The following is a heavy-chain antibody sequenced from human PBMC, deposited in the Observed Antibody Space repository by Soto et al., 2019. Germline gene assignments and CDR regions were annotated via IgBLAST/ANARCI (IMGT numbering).Heavy chain of an antibody. CDR1: GGFISSGGYS. CDR3: ARLRIATNNYKWFDP. J-gene: IGHJ5*02. V-gene: IGHV4-30-2*05. Sequence: KASETLSLTCAVSGGFISSGGYSWSWIRQPPGKGLEWIGYIYVTGAVDYNPSLRDRITISQDTSERQFSLNLRLVTAADTAVYYCARLRIATNNYKWFDPWGQGTLVTVSS. CDR2: IYVTGAV. D-gene: IGHD2-21*01.